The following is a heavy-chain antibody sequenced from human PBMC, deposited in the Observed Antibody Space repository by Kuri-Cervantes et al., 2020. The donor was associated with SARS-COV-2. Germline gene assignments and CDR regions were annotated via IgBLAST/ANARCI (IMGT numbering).Heavy chain of an antibody. J-gene: IGHJ4*02. D-gene: IGHD3-10*01. CDR2: ISSSSSYI. V-gene: IGHV3-21*01. CDR1: GFTFSGYS. Sequence: GGSLRLSCAASGFTFSGYSMNWVRQAPGKGLEWVSSISSSSSYIYYADSVKGRFTISRDNAKNSLYLQMNSLRAEDTAVYYCARVAGFGRHHDYWGQGTLVTVSS. CDR3: ARVAGFGRHHDY.